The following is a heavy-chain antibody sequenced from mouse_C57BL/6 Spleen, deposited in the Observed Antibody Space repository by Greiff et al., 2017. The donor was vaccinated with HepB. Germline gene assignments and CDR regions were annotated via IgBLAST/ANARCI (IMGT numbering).Heavy chain of an antibody. CDR1: GYTFTSYG. J-gene: IGHJ4*01. D-gene: IGHD6-1*01. CDR2: IYPRSGNT. CDR3: ARRTLYYYAMDY. Sequence: QVQLQQSGAELARPGASVKLSCKASGYTFTSYGISWVKQRTGQGLEWIGEIYPRSGNTYYNEKFKGKATLTADKSSSTAYMELRSLTSEDSAVYFCARRTLYYYAMDYWGQGTSVTVSS. V-gene: IGHV1-81*01.